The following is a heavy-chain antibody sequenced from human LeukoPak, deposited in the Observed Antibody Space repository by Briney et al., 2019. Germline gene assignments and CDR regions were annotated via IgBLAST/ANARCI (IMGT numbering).Heavy chain of an antibody. CDR3: ARTYTTDYGEPNFDY. J-gene: IGHJ4*02. D-gene: IGHD4-17*01. Sequence: ASVKVSCKASGYTFTSYGISWARQAPGQGLEGVGWISAYNGNTNYAQKLQGRVTMTTDTSTSTAYMELRSLRSDDTAVYYCARTYTTDYGEPNFDYWGQGTLVTVSS. CDR2: ISAYNGNT. CDR1: GYTFTSYG. V-gene: IGHV1-18*01.